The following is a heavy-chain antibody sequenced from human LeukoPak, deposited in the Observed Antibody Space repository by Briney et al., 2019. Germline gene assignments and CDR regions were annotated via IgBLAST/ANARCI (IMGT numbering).Heavy chain of an antibody. CDR3: ARVGWSTYYYGSGSQFYGMDV. D-gene: IGHD3-10*01. Sequence: SETLSLTCTVSGGSISRYFWGWIRQPAGKGLEWIGRMSASGSTNYNPSLKSRVTVSLDTSMNQFSLKLNSVTAADTAVYYCARVGWSTYYYGSGSQFYGMDVWGQGTTVTVSS. CDR2: MSASGST. V-gene: IGHV4-4*07. J-gene: IGHJ6*02. CDR1: GGSISRYF.